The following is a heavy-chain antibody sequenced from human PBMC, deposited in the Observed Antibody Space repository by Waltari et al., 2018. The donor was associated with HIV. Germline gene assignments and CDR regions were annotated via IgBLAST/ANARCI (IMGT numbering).Heavy chain of an antibody. V-gene: IGHV3-23*01. J-gene: IGHJ4*02. CDR3: TRGADTLSSGSHDY. CDR1: GFTFSSWP. Sequence: EVQLLESGGGLVQPGGSLRLSCAASGFTFSSWPTRWVRQAPGKGLEWVSDISGSGLSTQYTDSVKGRFTISRDTSTTTLYLQMNNLRAEDTALYYCTRGADTLSSGSHDYWGQGTLVTVSS. CDR2: ISGSGLST. D-gene: IGHD6-19*01.